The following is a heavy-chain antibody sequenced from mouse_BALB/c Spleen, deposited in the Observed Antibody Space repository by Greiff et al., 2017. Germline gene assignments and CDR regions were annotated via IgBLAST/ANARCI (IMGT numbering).Heavy chain of an antibody. CDR3: ARFWLLRRGLD. CDR1: GYTFSSYW. V-gene: IGHV1-9*01. J-gene: IGHJ3*01. CDR2: ILPGSGST. D-gene: IGHD2-3*01. Sequence: QVQLQQSGAELMKPGASVKISCKATGYTFSSYWIEWVKQRPGHGLEWIGEILPGSGSTNYNEKFKGKATFTADTSSNTAYMQLSSLTSEDSAVYYCARFWLLRRGLDWGQGTLVTVSA.